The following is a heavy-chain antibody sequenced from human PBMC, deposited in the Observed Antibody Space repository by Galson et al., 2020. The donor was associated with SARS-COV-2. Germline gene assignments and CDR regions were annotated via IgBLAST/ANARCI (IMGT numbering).Heavy chain of an antibody. CDR3: ARGLSYCSSTSCYNYYYGMDV. Sequence: ETSETLSLTCTVSGGSISSGGYYWSWIRQHPGKGLEWIGYIYYSGSTYYNPSLKSRVTISVDTSKNQFSLKLSSVTAADTAVYYCARGLSYCSSTSCYNYYYGMDVWGQGTTVTVSS. CDR2: IYYSGST. D-gene: IGHD2-2*01. J-gene: IGHJ6*02. V-gene: IGHV4-31*03. CDR1: GGSISSGGYY.